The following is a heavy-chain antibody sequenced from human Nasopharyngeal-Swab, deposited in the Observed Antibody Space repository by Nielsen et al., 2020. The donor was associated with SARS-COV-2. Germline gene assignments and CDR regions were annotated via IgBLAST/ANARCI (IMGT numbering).Heavy chain of an antibody. D-gene: IGHD2-2*01. Sequence: WIRQPPGKGLEWIGYLYYGGKIFYNPCLKSRVSISVDTSKNQFSLELNSVTAADTAVYYCARLPCRSTSCLGANWFDPWGQGTLVTVSS. V-gene: IGHV4-31*02. J-gene: IGHJ5*02. CDR3: ARLPCRSTSCLGANWFDP. CDR2: LYYGGKI.